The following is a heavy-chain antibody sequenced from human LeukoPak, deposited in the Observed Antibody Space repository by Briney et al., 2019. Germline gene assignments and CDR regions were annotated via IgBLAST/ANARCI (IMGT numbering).Heavy chain of an antibody. Sequence: PGGSLRLSCVMSGFTFSNYAMNWVRQAPGKGLEWVSSISSSSSYIYYADSVKGRFTISRDNAKNSLYLQMNSLRAEDTAVYYCARDLNFMITFGGVIDRQNFGYWGQGTLVTVSS. CDR2: ISSSSSYI. CDR1: GFTFSNYA. D-gene: IGHD3-16*02. J-gene: IGHJ4*02. CDR3: ARDLNFMITFGGVIDRQNFGY. V-gene: IGHV3-21*01.